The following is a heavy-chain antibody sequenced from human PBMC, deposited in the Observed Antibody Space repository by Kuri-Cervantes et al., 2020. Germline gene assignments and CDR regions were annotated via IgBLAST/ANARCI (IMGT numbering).Heavy chain of an antibody. CDR1: GYTFTSYD. CDR2: MNPNSGNT. CDR3: ARGGIAAAEDVDWFDP. J-gene: IGHJ5*02. Sequence: ASVKVSCKASGYTFTSYDINWVRQATGQGLEWMGWMNPNSGNTGYAQKFQGRVTMTRNASISTAYMGLSSLRSEDTAVYYCARGGIAAAEDVDWFDPWGQGTLVTVSS. D-gene: IGHD6-13*01. V-gene: IGHV1-8*02.